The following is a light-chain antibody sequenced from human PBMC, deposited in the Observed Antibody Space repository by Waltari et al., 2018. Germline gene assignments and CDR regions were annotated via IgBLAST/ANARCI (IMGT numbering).Light chain of an antibody. V-gene: IGKV1-5*03. CDR2: KAS. J-gene: IGKJ4*01. CDR3: QQYKSYPLT. CDR1: QSISSR. Sequence: DIQMTQSPSTLSASVGDRVTHTCRASQSISSRLAWYQQKPGKAPNLLIYKASTLQSGVPSRFSGFRSGTEFTLTISSLQPDDFATYFCQQYKSYPLTFGGGTKVEI.